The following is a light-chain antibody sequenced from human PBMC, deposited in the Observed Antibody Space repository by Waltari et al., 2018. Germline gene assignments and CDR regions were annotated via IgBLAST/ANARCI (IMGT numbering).Light chain of an antibody. Sequence: QSVLTHPPSVSAAPGQTDTISCYGTSNHIGNNYVSWYQQLPGTAPILRIYDNNKRPPGIPDRFSGSKSGTSATLGITGLQTGDEADYYCGTWDSSLSAGVFGGGTKLTVL. J-gene: IGLJ3*02. CDR1: SNHIGNNY. V-gene: IGLV1-51*01. CDR3: GTWDSSLSAGV. CDR2: DNN.